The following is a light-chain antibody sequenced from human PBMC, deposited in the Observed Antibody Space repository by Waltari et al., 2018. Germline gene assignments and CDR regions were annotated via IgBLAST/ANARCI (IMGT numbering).Light chain of an antibody. J-gene: IGKJ1*01. CDR3: QQSGTSPRT. V-gene: IGKV3-20*01. Sequence: IVLTQSPCTLSLSPGERATLSCRASQSFSSSFLAWYQQKPGQAPRLLIYAASNRATGVPDRFSGSGSGTDFTLTISRLESEDVAVYYCQQSGTSPRTFGPGTKVEIK. CDR1: QSFSSSF. CDR2: AAS.